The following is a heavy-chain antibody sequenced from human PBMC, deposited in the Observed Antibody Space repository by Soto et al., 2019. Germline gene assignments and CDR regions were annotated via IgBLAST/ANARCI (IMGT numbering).Heavy chain of an antibody. J-gene: IGHJ6*02. CDR3: ARRRYNYYGMDV. Sequence: SETLSLTCTVSGGSISSYYWSWIRQPPGKGLEWIGYIYYSGSTNYNPSLKSRVTISVDTSKNQFSLKLSSVTAADTAVYYCARRRYNYYGMDVRGQGTTVTVSS. V-gene: IGHV4-59*08. D-gene: IGHD3-16*02. CDR2: IYYSGST. CDR1: GGSISSYY.